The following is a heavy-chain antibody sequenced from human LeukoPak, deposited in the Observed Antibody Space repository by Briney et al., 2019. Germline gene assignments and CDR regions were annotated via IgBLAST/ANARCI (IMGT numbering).Heavy chain of an antibody. D-gene: IGHD3-22*01. Sequence: GGSLRLSCTASGFTFSRHGMNWVRQAPGKGLEWVSSVSTGSRYTYFADSVKGRFTIFRDDAYNSLYLQMDSLRAEDTAVYYCARDPPYDSSGYNWGQGTLVTVSS. V-gene: IGHV3-21*01. J-gene: IGHJ4*02. CDR1: GFTFSRHG. CDR2: VSTGSRYT. CDR3: ARDPPYDSSGYN.